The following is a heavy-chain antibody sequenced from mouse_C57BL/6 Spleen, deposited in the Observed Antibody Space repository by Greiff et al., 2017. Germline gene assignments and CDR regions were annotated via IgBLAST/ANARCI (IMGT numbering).Heavy chain of an antibody. CDR2: IDPENGDT. D-gene: IGHD1-1*01. CDR3: LITTVVAHYFDY. J-gene: IGHJ2*01. Sequence: EVQLQESGAELVRPGASVKLSCTASGFNIKDDYMHWVKQRPEQGLEWIGWIDPENGDTEYASKFQGKATITADTSSNTAYLQLSSLTSEDTAVYYCLITTVVAHYFDYWGQGTTLTVSS. CDR1: GFNIKDDY. V-gene: IGHV14-4*01.